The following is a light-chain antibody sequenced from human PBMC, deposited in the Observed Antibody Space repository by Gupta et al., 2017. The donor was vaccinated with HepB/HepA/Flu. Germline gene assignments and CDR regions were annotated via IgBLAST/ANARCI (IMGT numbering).Light chain of an antibody. Sequence: EIVMTQSPATLSVSPGESATLSCRASQSISSNLAWYQQQPGQAPRLVIYGASTRATRVPARFSGSGSGTEFTLTISSLQSEDFAVYYCQQDNNWPRTFGQGTKVEIK. CDR3: QQDNNWPRT. V-gene: IGKV3-15*01. CDR1: QSISSN. J-gene: IGKJ1*01. CDR2: GAS.